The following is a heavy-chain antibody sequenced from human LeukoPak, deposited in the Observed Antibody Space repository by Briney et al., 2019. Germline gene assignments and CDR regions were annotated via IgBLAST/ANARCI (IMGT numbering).Heavy chain of an antibody. CDR3: ARDRESSGWDY. CDR1: GYTFTSYY. CDR2: INPSGGST. V-gene: IGHV1-46*01. Sequence: ASVKVSCKASGYTFTSYYMHWVRQAPGQGLEWMGIINPSGGSTSYAQKFQGRVTMTRGMSTSTVYMELSSLRSEDTAVYYCARDRESSGWDYWGQGTLVTVSS. D-gene: IGHD6-19*01. J-gene: IGHJ4*02.